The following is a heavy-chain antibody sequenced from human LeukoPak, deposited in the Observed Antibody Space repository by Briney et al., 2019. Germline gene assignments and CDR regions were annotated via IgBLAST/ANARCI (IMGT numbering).Heavy chain of an antibody. CDR3: APGVIGAVAGFDY. V-gene: IGHV1-69*02. CDR2: IIPMLNVE. D-gene: IGHD3-3*01. J-gene: IGHJ4*02. CDR1: GGTFNRYS. Sequence: SVKVSCTASGGTFNRYSISWVRQAPGQGLEWMGRIIPMLNVENYAQRFKGRVTITADKSTNTAYIELRSLRSDDTAVYYCAPGVIGAVAGFDYWGQGTLVTVSS.